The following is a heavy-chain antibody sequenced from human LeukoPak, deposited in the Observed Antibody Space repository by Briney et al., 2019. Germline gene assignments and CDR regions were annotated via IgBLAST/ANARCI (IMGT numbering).Heavy chain of an antibody. CDR3: ARGEDYYGDYFDY. D-gene: IGHD3-10*01. J-gene: IGHJ4*02. CDR1: GFTFDDYG. Sequence: PGGSLRLSCAASGFTFDDYGMSWVRQAPGKGLVWVSRINSDGSSTSYADSVKGRFTISRDNAKNTLYLQMNSLRAEDTAVYYCARGEDYYGDYFDYWGQGTLVTVSS. CDR2: INSDGSST. V-gene: IGHV3-74*01.